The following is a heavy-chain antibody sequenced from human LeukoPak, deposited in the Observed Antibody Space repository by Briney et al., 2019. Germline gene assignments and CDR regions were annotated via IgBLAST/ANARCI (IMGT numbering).Heavy chain of an antibody. CDR2: IKTDGSDK. Sequence: GGSLRLSCAVSGFTLSSYWMHWVRQGPGKGLVWVSRIKTDGSDKHYADSVKGRFTISRDNAKNTLYLQMDSLRAEDTAVYFCARGYATRGRDNSVGFDYWGQGALVTVSS. D-gene: IGHD3-16*01. CDR3: ARGYATRGRDNSVGFDY. J-gene: IGHJ4*02. CDR1: GFTLSSYW. V-gene: IGHV3-74*01.